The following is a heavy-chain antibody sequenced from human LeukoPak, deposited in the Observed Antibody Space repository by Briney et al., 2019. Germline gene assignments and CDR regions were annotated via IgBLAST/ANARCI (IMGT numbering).Heavy chain of an antibody. CDR1: GYTFTGYY. CDR2: INPNSGGT. V-gene: IGHV1-2*06. J-gene: IGHJ4*02. CDR3: LASITMVRGAMIDY. Sequence: GASVKVSCKASGYTFTGYYMHWVRQAPGQGLEWMGRINPNSGGTNYAQKFQGRVTMTRDTSISTAYMELSRLRSDDTAVYYCLASITMVRGAMIDYWGQGTLVTVSS. D-gene: IGHD3-10*01.